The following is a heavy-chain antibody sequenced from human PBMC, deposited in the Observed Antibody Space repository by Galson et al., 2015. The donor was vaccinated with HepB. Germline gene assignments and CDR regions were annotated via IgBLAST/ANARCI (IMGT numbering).Heavy chain of an antibody. CDR2: ISYYGSNK. D-gene: IGHD6-13*01. CDR1: GFTSSSYA. J-gene: IGHJ6*02. CDR3: ARDYASSWYVNHYYGMDV. V-gene: IGHV3-30*04. Sequence: SCAASGFTSSSYAMHWVRQSPRNRPQWVAVISYYGSNKYYAASVKGRFTITSGNSKNTLYLQMDSLRAEDTAVYYCARDYASSWYVNHYYGMDVWGQGTTVTVSS.